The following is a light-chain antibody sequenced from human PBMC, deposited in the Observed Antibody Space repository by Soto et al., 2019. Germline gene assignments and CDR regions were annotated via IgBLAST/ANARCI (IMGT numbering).Light chain of an antibody. J-gene: IGKJ1*01. CDR3: QQYGSSPT. CDR2: DVS. Sequence: EIVLTQSPGTLSFSPGERATLSCRSSQSVSSSDLAWYQHKPGQAPRLLIYDVSNRATGIPDKFSGSGSETDYTLTISRLVPDDLGVYCSQQYGSSPTFGQGTKVEIK. V-gene: IGKV3-20*01. CDR1: QSVSSSD.